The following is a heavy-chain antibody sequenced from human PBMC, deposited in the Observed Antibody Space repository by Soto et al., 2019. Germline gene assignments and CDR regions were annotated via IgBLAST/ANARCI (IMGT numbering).Heavy chain of an antibody. D-gene: IGHD2-2*01. CDR3: ARALGYCLSTSCYEVRTRFHP. Sequence: QLQLQESGPGLVKPSETLSLTCTVSGGSISSSSYYWGWIRQPPGKGLEWIGSIYYSGSTYYNPSLQRRVTMYVDTSKTQFSLKLSSATAAATAMYYCARALGYCLSTSCYEVRTRFHPWGQGTLVIVSS. CDR1: GGSISSSSYY. J-gene: IGHJ5*02. V-gene: IGHV4-39*01. CDR2: IYYSGST.